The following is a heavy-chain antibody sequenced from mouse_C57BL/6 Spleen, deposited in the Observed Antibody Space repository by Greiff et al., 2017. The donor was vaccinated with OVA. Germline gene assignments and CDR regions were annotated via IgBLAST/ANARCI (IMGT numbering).Heavy chain of an antibody. J-gene: IGHJ4*01. Sequence: EVKLVESGGGLVKPGGSLKLSCAASGFTFSSYAMSWVRQTPEKRLEWVATISDGGSYTYYPDNVKGRFTISRDNAKNNLYLQMSHLKSEDTAMYYCARAGRRAMDYWGQGTSVTVSS. CDR2: ISDGGSYT. V-gene: IGHV5-4*03. CDR1: GFTFSSYA. CDR3: ARAGRRAMDY.